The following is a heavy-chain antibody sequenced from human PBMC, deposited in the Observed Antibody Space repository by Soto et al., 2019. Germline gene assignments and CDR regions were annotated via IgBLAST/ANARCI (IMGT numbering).Heavy chain of an antibody. CDR2: ISGSGGST. CDR1: GFTFSSYA. J-gene: IGHJ6*02. D-gene: IGHD2-2*01. CDR3: AKGSHLGYCSSTSCYADYYYYYGLDV. Sequence: EVQLLESGGGLVQPGGSLRLSCAASGFTFSSYAMSWVRQAPGKGLEWVSAISGSGGSTYYADSVKGRFTISRDNSKNTLYLQMNSLRAEDTAVYYWAKGSHLGYCSSTSCYADYYYYYGLDVWGQGTTVTVSS. V-gene: IGHV3-23*01.